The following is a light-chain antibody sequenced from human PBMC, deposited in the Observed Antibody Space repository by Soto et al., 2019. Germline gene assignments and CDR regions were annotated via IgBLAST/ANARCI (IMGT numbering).Light chain of an antibody. CDR2: EVS. V-gene: IGLV2-14*01. CDR1: SSDVGGYNY. J-gene: IGLJ2*01. Sequence: QSALTQPASVSGSPGQSITISCTGTSSDVGGYNYGSWYQQHPGKAPKLMIYEVSKRPSGVSNRFSGSKSGNTASLTISGLQDEDEADSYCSSYTSSSTRVFGGGTKLTVL. CDR3: SSYTSSSTRV.